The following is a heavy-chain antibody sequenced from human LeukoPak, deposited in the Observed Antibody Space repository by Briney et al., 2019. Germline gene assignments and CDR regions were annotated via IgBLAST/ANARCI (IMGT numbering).Heavy chain of an antibody. CDR2: IRSDGRNK. V-gene: IGHV3-30*02. CDR1: GFIFNNYG. J-gene: IGHJ4*02. Sequence: RSGGSLRLSCAASGFIFNNYGMHWVRQAPGKGLEWVASIRSDGRNKYYADSVKGRFTISRDNSKNTLFLQMNSLRAEDTAVYYCAKITLNCSGASCHFHSWGQGTRVTVSS. CDR3: AKITLNCSGASCHFHS. D-gene: IGHD2-15*01.